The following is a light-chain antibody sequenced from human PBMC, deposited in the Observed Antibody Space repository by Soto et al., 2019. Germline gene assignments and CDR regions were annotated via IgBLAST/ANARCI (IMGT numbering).Light chain of an antibody. CDR2: EDS. V-gene: IGKV3-11*01. CDR3: QQRSDWPLMS. J-gene: IGKJ5*01. CDR1: HAVTDY. Sequence: EIVLTQSPGTLSLSPGQRATLSCRASHAVTDYVAWYQQKPVQSPRLLIYEDSKRATGVPVRFSGSGSGTDFTLTISSLEPEDFAIYYCQQRSDWPLMSFGQGTRLEIK.